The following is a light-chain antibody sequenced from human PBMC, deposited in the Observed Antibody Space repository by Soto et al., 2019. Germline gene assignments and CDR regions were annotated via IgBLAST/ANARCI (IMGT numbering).Light chain of an antibody. CDR1: QSVSSN. CDR2: GAY. Sequence: EIVMTQSPATLSVSPGERATLSCRASQSVSSNLAWYQQKPGQAPRLLIYGAYLRATGIPARFSGSGSETEFTLTLSSLQSEEFAIYYCQHYIPWPPWKFGQGTKVQIK. CDR3: QHYIPWPPWK. V-gene: IGKV3-15*01. J-gene: IGKJ1*01.